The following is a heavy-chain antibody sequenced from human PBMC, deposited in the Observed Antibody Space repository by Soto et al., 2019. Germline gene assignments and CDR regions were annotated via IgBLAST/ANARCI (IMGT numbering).Heavy chain of an antibody. CDR3: TTIKYSGSLLLDYGMDV. CDR1: GFTFSNAW. CDR2: IKSKTDGGTT. V-gene: IGHV3-15*01. Sequence: GESLKISCAASGFTFSNAWMSWVRQAPGKGLEWVGRIKSKTDGGTTDYAAPVKGRFTISRDDSKNTLYLQMNSLKTEDTAVYYCTTIKYSGSLLLDYGMDVWGQGTTVTVSS. J-gene: IGHJ6*02. D-gene: IGHD1-26*01.